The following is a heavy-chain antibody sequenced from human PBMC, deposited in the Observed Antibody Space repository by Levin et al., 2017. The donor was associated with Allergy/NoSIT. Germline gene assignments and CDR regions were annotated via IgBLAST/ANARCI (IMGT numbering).Heavy chain of an antibody. V-gene: IGHV4-34*01. CDR2: INHSGST. J-gene: IGHJ2*01. CDR1: GGSFSGYY. CDR3: ARGSISEKGRYFDR. D-gene: IGHD3-3*01. Sequence: SETLSLTCAVYGGSFSGYYWSWIRQPPGKGLEWIGEINHSGSTNYNPSLKSRVTISVDTSKNQFSLKLSSVTAADTAVYYCARGSISEKGRYFDRWGRGTLVTVSS.